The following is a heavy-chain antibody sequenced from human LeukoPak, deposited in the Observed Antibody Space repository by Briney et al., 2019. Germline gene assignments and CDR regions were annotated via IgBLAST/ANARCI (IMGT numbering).Heavy chain of an antibody. Sequence: SETLSLTCTVSGGSISSGDYYWSWIRQPPGKGLEWIGYIYYSGSTNYNPSLKSRVTISVDTSKNQFSLKLSSVTAADTAVYYCARSSGWYFAFDIWGQGTVVTVSS. CDR2: IYYSGST. CDR1: GGSISSGDYY. D-gene: IGHD6-19*01. J-gene: IGHJ3*02. CDR3: ARSSGWYFAFDI. V-gene: IGHV4-61*08.